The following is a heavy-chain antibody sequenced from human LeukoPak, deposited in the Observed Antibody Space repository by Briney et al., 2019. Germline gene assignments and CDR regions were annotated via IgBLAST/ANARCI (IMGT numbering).Heavy chain of an antibody. CDR2: ISSSSSTI. D-gene: IGHD3-22*01. J-gene: IGHJ4*02. V-gene: IGHV3-48*04. CDR3: ARDQFGDYFRGADY. Sequence: GGSLRLSCAATGFTFSSYSMNWVRQAPGKGLEWVSYISSSSSTIYYADSVKGRFTISRDNAKNSLYLQMNSLRAEDTAVYYCARDQFGDYFRGADYWGQGTLVTVSS. CDR1: GFTFSSYS.